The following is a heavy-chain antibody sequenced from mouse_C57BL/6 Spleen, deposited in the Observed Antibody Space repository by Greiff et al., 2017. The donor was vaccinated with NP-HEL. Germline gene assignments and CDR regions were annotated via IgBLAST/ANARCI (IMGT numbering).Heavy chain of an antibody. V-gene: IGHV5-6*01. J-gene: IGHJ3*01. CDR2: ISSGGSYT. Sequence: EVQLVESGGDLVKPGGSLKLSCAASGFTFSSYGMSWVRQTPDKRLEWVATISSGGSYTYYPDSVKGRFTISRDTATNTLYLQMSSLKSEDTAMYCCARHGQLRPPWFAYWGQGTLVTVSA. D-gene: IGHD3-2*02. CDR1: GFTFSSYG. CDR3: ARHGQLRPPWFAY.